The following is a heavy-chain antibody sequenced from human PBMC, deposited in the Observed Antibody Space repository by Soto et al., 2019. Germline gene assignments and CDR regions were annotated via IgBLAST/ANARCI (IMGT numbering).Heavy chain of an antibody. CDR2: IVVGSGNT. V-gene: IGHV1-58*01. CDR1: GFTFTSSA. CDR3: AAASRSWRYYFDY. J-gene: IGHJ4*02. Sequence: SVKVSCKASGFTFTSSAVQWVRQARGQRLEWIGWIVVGSGNTNYAQRFQERVTITRDMSTSTAYMELSSLRSEDTAVYYCAAASRSWRYYFDYWGQGTLVTVSS. D-gene: IGHD6-13*01.